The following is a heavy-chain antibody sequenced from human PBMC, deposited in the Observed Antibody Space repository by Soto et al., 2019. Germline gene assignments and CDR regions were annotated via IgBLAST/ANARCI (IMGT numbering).Heavy chain of an antibody. V-gene: IGHV4-30-2*01. CDR1: GGSISSGGYS. CDR2: IYHSGST. J-gene: IGHJ5*02. CDR3: ARDQLEGNWFDP. D-gene: IGHD1-1*01. Sequence: QLQLQESGSGLVRPSQTLSLTCAVSGGSISSGGYSWNWIRQPPGKGLEWIGYIYHSGSTLYNPCLQSRVTISVDKSKNQFSLKLTSVTAADTAVYYCARDQLEGNWFDPWGQGTLVTVSS.